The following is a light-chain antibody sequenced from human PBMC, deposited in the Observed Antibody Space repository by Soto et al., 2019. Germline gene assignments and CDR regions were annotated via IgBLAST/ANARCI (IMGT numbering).Light chain of an antibody. CDR2: GAS. V-gene: IGKV3-20*01. CDR1: QSVSSSY. J-gene: IGKJ1*01. Sequence: EIVLTQSPATLSLSPGERATLSCRASQSVSSSYLAWYQQKPGQAPRLLIYGASSRATGIPDRFSGSGSGTDFTLTISSLQSEDFALYYCQQYNDWPLTFGQGTKVDIK. CDR3: QQYNDWPLT.